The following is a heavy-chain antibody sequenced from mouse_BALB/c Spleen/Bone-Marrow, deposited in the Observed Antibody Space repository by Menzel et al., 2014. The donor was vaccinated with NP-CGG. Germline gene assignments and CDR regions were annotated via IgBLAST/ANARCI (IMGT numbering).Heavy chain of an antibody. CDR1: GYTFTDYA. V-gene: IGHV1S137*01. CDR3: ARDGSSWGYFDV. CDR2: ISTYYGDA. J-gene: IGHJ1*01. D-gene: IGHD1-1*01. Sequence: QVQLQQSGAELVRPGVSVKISCKGSGYTFTDYAMHWVKRSHAKSLEWIGVISTYYGDASYNQKFKGKATMTVDKSSSTAYMELARLTSEDSAIYYCARDGSSWGYFDVWGAGTTVTVSS.